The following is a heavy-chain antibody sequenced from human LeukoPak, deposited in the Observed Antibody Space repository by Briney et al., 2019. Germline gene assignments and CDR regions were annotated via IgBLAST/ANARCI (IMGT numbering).Heavy chain of an antibody. CDR3: ARVVTPRYCSTPSCYWKGWFDP. J-gene: IGHJ5*02. D-gene: IGHD2-2*01. CDR1: GGTFSSYA. Sequence: SVKVSCKASGGTFSSYAISWVRQAPGQGLEWMGGIIPIFGTANYAQKFQGRVTITADESTSTAYMELSSLRSDDTAVYYCARVVTPRYCSTPSCYWKGWFDPWGQGTLVTVSS. CDR2: IIPIFGTA. V-gene: IGHV1-69*01.